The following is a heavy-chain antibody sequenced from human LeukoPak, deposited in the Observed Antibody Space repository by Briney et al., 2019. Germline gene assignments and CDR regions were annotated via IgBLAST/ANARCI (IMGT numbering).Heavy chain of an antibody. CDR3: ASLAGEMGFDY. J-gene: IGHJ4*02. V-gene: IGHV4-59*01. CDR2: IYYSGST. D-gene: IGHD5-24*01. Sequence: SETLSLTCTVSGGSISSYYWSWIRQPPGKGLEWIGYIYYSGSTNYNPSLKSRVTISVDTSKNQFSLKLGSVTAADTAVYYCASLAGEMGFDYWGQGTLVTVSS. CDR1: GGSISSYY.